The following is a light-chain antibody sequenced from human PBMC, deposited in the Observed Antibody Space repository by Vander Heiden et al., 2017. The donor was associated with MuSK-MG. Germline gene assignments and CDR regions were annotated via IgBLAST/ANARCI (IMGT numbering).Light chain of an antibody. CDR2: GAS. V-gene: IGKV3-20*01. CDR3: QQYDHSVA. Sequence: EIVLTHSLGPPSLCPGERATPSCRGTRSVSSSYLAWYQQKPGQAPRLLIYGASSRATGIPARFSGSGSGTEFTLTISSLEPEDFAVYYCQQYDHSVAFGQGTKLEIK. J-gene: IGKJ2*01. CDR1: RSVSSSY.